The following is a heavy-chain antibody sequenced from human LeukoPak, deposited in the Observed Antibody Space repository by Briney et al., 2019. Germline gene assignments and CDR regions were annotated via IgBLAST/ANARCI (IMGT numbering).Heavy chain of an antibody. CDR2: IVNDGSGA. Sequence: GGSLRLSCAASGCTFSSHWMHWVRQAPGKGLVWISRIVNDGSGATYVDSVKGRFTTSRDNAKNTLYLQMNSLRAEDTAVYYCARGGDFWSGRSHDYWGQGTLVTVSS. CDR3: ARGGDFWSGRSHDY. D-gene: IGHD3-3*01. V-gene: IGHV3-74*01. J-gene: IGHJ4*02. CDR1: GCTFSSHW.